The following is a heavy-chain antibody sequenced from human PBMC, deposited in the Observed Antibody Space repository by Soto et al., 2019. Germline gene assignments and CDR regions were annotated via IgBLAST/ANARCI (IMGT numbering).Heavy chain of an antibody. D-gene: IGHD5-18*01. CDR1: GFTFSSYA. J-gene: IGHJ4*02. V-gene: IGHV3-23*01. CDR3: AKDRWIQLWPQYYFDY. CDR2: ISGSGVST. Sequence: GGSLRLSCAASGFTFSSYAMSWVRQAPGKGLEWVSAISGSGVSTYYADSVKGRFTISRDNSKNTLYLQMNSLRAEDTAVYYCAKDRWIQLWPQYYFDYWGQGTLVTVSS.